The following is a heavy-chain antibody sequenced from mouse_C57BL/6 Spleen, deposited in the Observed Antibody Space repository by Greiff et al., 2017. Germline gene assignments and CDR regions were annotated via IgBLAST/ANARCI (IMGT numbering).Heavy chain of an antibody. V-gene: IGHV1-69*01. J-gene: IGHJ4*01. CDR3: ARKDYDPYYYAMDY. D-gene: IGHD2-4*01. CDR2: IDPSDSYT. CDR1: GYTFTSYW. Sequence: QVQLQQSGAELVMPGASVKLSCKASGYTFTSYWMHWVKQRPGQGLEWIGEIDPSDSYTNYNQKFKGKSTLTVDKSSSTAYMQLSSLTSEDSAVYYCARKDYDPYYYAMDYWGQGTSVTVSS.